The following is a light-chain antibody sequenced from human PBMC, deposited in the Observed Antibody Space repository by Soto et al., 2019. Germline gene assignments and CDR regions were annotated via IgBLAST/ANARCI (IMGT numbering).Light chain of an antibody. CDR2: EAS. V-gene: IGKV1-5*03. Sequence: DIQLTQSPSTLSASVGDRVTISCRASQSISNWLAWYQQKPGIAPKLLIYEASRLESGVPSRFSGTGSGSEFPLPISSLQPDDFATYHGQQYSHFSTFGQGTKVDIK. CDR3: QQYSHFST. J-gene: IGKJ1*01. CDR1: QSISNW.